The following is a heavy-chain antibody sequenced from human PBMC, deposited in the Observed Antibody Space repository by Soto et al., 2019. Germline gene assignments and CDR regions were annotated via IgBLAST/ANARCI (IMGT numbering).Heavy chain of an antibody. CDR2: IYDNGIT. CDR1: GLSITSYY. Sequence: QVVLQESGPGLVKPSETLSLTCSVSGLSITSYYWSWVRQPPGQGLEWIGYIYDNGITSQNPSLKSRVTMSADTSQNQFSLKLTSVTGADTAVYFCARTYDSNGYANEFDSWGQGILVTVTS. V-gene: IGHV4-59*12. J-gene: IGHJ4*02. CDR3: ARTYDSNGYANEFDS. D-gene: IGHD3-22*01.